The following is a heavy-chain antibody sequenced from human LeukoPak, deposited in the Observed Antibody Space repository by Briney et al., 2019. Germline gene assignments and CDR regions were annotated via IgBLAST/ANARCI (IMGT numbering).Heavy chain of an antibody. CDR3: ARGGDYYDSSGYFDY. J-gene: IGHJ4*02. V-gene: IGHV1-69*06. CDR2: IIPIFGTA. D-gene: IGHD3-22*01. Sequence: GASVKVSCKASGYTFTSYDINWVRQATGQGLEWMGGIIPIFGTANYAQKFQGRVTITADKSTSTAYMELSSLRSEDTAVYYCARGGDYYDSSGYFDYWGQGTLVTVSS. CDR1: GYTFTSYD.